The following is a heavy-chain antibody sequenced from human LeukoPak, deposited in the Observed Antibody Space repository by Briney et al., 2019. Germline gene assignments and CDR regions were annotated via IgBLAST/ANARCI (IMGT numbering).Heavy chain of an antibody. V-gene: IGHV4-59*08. Sequence: SETLSLTCTVSGGSISSYYWSWIRQPPGKGLEWIGYIYYSGSTNYNPSLKSRVTISVDTSKNQFSLKLSSVTAADTAVYYRARLVALYSNLYYFDYWGQGTLVTVSS. CDR1: GGSISSYY. J-gene: IGHJ4*02. CDR2: IYYSGST. CDR3: ARLVALYSNLYYFDY. D-gene: IGHD4-4*01.